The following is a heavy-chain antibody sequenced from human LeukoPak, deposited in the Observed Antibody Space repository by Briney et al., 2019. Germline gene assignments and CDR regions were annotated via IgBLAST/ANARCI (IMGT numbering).Heavy chain of an antibody. Sequence: PSETLSLTCAVYGGSFSGYYWSWIRQPPGKGLERIGEINHSGSTNYNPSLKSRVTISVDTSKNQFSLKLSSVTAADTAVYYCASRGRVRGYSYGPDYWGQGTLVTVSS. CDR2: INHSGST. D-gene: IGHD5-18*01. V-gene: IGHV4-34*01. J-gene: IGHJ4*02. CDR3: ASRGRVRGYSYGPDY. CDR1: GGSFSGYY.